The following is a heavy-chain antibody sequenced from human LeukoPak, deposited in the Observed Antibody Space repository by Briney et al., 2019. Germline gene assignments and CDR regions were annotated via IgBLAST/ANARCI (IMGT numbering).Heavy chain of an antibody. J-gene: IGHJ4*02. CDR3: ARDARGWSGFDY. V-gene: IGHV4-4*07. CDR1: GGSISSYY. D-gene: IGHD3-3*01. CDR2: IYTTGNT. Sequence: SETLSLTCSVSGGSISSYYWSWIRQPAGKGREWIGRIYTTGNTDHNPSLKSRVTMSVDTSKNQFSLNLSSVTAADTAVHYCARDARGWSGFDYWGQGTLVTVSS.